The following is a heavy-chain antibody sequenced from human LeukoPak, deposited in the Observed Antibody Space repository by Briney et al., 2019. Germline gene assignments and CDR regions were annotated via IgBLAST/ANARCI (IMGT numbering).Heavy chain of an antibody. D-gene: IGHD6-13*01. Sequence: GGSLRLSCAASGFTFSSYGMHWVRQAPGKGLEWVAVILYDGSNKYYADSVKGRFTISRDNAKNSLYLQMNSLRAEDTALYYCAKDGYSSSWYIDYWGQXTLVTVSS. V-gene: IGHV3-30*18. J-gene: IGHJ4*02. CDR3: AKDGYSSSWYIDY. CDR2: ILYDGSNK. CDR1: GFTFSSYG.